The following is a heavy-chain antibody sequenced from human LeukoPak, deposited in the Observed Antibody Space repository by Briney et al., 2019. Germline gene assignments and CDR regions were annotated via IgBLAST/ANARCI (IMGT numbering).Heavy chain of an antibody. CDR3: AKSRDYDSSGYLA. V-gene: IGHV3-23*01. CDR1: GFTFSSYA. CDR2: ISGSGGST. J-gene: IGHJ5*02. D-gene: IGHD3-22*01. Sequence: GGSLRLSCAASGFTFSSYAMSWVRQAPGKGLEWVSAISGSGGSTYYADSVKGRFTISRDNSKNTLYLQMNSLRAEDTPVYYCAKSRDYDSSGYLAWGQGTLVTVSS.